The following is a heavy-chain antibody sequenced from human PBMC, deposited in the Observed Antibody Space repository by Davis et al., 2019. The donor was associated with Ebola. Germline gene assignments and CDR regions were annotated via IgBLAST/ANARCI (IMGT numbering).Heavy chain of an antibody. D-gene: IGHD6-13*01. Sequence: GESLKISCAASGLNFSNYWMNWIRQAPGKGLEWVANIKQDGSEKYYVDSVKGRFTVSRDNAKNSLYLQMSSLRAEDTAVYYCARGSSTRPPFYWGQGTLVTVSS. CDR2: IKQDGSEK. CDR1: GLNFSNYW. CDR3: ARGSSTRPPFY. J-gene: IGHJ4*02. V-gene: IGHV3-7*01.